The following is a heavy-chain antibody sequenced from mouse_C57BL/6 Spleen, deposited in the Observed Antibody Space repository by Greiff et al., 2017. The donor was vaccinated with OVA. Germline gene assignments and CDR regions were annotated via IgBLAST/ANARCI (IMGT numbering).Heavy chain of an antibody. CDR2: IYPGDGDT. CDR1: GYAFSSYW. D-gene: IGHD3-2*02. Sequence: VERVESGAELVKPGASVKISCKASGYAFSSYWMNWVKQRPGKGLEWIGQIYPGDGDTNYNGKFKGKATLTADKSSSTAYMQLSSLTSEDSAVYFCAQDSSGFSMDYWGQGTSVTVSS. V-gene: IGHV1-80*01. J-gene: IGHJ4*01. CDR3: AQDSSGFSMDY.